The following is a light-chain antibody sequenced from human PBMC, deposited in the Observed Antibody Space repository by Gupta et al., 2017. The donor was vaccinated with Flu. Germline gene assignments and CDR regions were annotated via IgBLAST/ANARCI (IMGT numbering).Light chain of an antibody. V-gene: IGKV4-1*01. Sequence: DIVMIQSPDSLVVSLGERAAITCRSSQGISYSANNKHYLAWYQQKPGHPPKLIISWASTRASGVPDRFSGGGSGTDFTLTINSRLAEDVAVYYCQQTDKSPPTFGQGTXMEI. CDR3: QQTDKSPPT. CDR2: WAS. CDR1: QGISYSANNKHY. J-gene: IGKJ2*01.